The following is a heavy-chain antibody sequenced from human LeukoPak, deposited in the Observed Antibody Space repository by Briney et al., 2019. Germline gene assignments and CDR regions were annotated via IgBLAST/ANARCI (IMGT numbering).Heavy chain of an antibody. D-gene: IGHD6-6*01. CDR3: ARDHFEYSSLRPDYYMDV. CDR1: GFTVSSNY. CDR2: IYSGGST. V-gene: IGHV3-53*01. Sequence: PGGSLRLSCAASGFTVSSNYMSWVRQAPGKGLEWVSVIYSGGSTYYADSVKGRFTISRDNSKNTLYLQMNSLRAEDTAVYYCARDHFEYSSLRPDYYMDVWGKGTTVTASS. J-gene: IGHJ6*03.